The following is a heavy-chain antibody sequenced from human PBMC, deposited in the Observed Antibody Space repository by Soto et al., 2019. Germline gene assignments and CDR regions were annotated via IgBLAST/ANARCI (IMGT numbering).Heavy chain of an antibody. D-gene: IGHD3-10*01. V-gene: IGHV4-30-2*01. CDR1: GGSISTGAYS. CDR3: AKAYYGSGSPFDR. Sequence: SETLSLTCGVSGGSISTGAYSRSWIRQPPGKGLEWIGNIYHSGSTYYNPSLKSRVTISVDRSKNQFSLKLSSVTAADTAVYYSAKAYYGSGSPFDRWRQGTLDPVSS. CDR2: IYHSGST. J-gene: IGHJ4*02.